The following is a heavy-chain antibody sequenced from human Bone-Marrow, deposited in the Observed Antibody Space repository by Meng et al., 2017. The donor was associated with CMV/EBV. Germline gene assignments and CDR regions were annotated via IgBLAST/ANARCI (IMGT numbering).Heavy chain of an antibody. CDR2: IRNDGSNK. V-gene: IGHV3-30*02. D-gene: IGHD3-10*01. CDR1: GFTFSSYG. J-gene: IGHJ3*02. CDR3: AKDSVGAFDI. Sequence: GGSLRLSCAASGFTFSSYGMHWVRQAPGKGLEWVAFIRNDGSNKYYADSVKGRFTISRDNSKNTLYLQMNSLRAEDTAVYYCAKDSVGAFDIWGQGTMVTVSS.